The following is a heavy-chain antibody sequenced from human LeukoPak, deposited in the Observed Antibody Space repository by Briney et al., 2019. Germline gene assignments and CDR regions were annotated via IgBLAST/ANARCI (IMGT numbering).Heavy chain of an antibody. D-gene: IGHD3-10*01. CDR2: IIPIFGTS. Sequence: AASVKVSCKASGYTFTGYYMHWVRQAPGQGLEWMGGIIPIFGTSNFAQKFQGRVTITADKSTSTAYMELSSLRSEDTALYYCARDRGFGTTYAFDIWGQGTMVTVSS. CDR1: GYTFTGYY. J-gene: IGHJ3*02. V-gene: IGHV1-69*06. CDR3: ARDRGFGTTYAFDI.